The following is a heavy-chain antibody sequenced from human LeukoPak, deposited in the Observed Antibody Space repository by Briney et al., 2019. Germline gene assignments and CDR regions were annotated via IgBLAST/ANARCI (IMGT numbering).Heavy chain of an antibody. D-gene: IGHD1-26*01. J-gene: IGHJ4*02. CDR3: AKGSPFDGRKDY. V-gene: IGHV3-23*01. CDR1: GFTFSSYA. Sequence: GGSLRLSCAASGFTFSSYAMSWVRQAPGKGREWVSASSGSGGSTYYADPVKGRFTHSREHSKNTLYLQKNRLRAEETGVNYCAKGSPFDGRKDYWGQGTLVTVSS. CDR2: SSGSGGST.